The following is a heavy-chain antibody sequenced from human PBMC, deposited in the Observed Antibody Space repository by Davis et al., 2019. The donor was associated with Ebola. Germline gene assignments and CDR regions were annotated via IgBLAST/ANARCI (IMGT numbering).Heavy chain of an antibody. Sequence: GGSLRLSCIASGFTFNSYWMSWVRQAPGKGLEWVANINQDGSEKNYVDSVKGRFTISRDNAKKSLYLQMNTLGAEDTAVYYCAREGGYWGQGTLVTVSS. V-gene: IGHV3-7*01. CDR2: INQDGSEK. D-gene: IGHD3-16*01. CDR3: AREGGY. J-gene: IGHJ4*02. CDR1: GFTFNSYW.